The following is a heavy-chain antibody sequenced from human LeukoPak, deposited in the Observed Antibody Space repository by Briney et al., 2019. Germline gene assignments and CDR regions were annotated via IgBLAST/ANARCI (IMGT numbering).Heavy chain of an antibody. CDR1: GFTFSRYW. CDR2: INTEGRST. D-gene: IGHD4-17*01. Sequence: GGSLRLSCAASGFTFSRYWMHWVRHAPGKGLVWVSRINTEGRSTKYADSVKGRFTISRDNVKNTLYLQMNSLRADDTAVYYCARDPSGDNYFDNWGQGTLVTVSS. CDR3: ARDPSGDNYFDN. V-gene: IGHV3-74*03. J-gene: IGHJ4*02.